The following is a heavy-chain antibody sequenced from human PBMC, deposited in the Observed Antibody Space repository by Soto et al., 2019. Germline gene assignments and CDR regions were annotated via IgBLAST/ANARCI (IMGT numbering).Heavy chain of an antibody. CDR1: GLTFSNCD. Sequence: GGSLRLSCAPSGLTFSNCDMSWVRQAPGGGLEWVSPMSGSSSTTYYADSVRGRFTISRDRSKNTLYLQMSSLRAEDTALYYCAKNQERELPRVIDFWGQGTLVTVSS. D-gene: IGHD1-7*01. CDR2: MSGSSSTT. V-gene: IGHV3-23*01. CDR3: AKNQERELPRVIDF. J-gene: IGHJ4*02.